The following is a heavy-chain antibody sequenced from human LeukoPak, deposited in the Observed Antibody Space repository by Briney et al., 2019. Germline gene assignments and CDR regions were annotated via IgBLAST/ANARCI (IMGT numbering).Heavy chain of an antibody. CDR1: GFTFSRFW. Sequence: GGSLRLSCEASGFTFSRFWMSRVRQAPGEGLEWVANIDEGGSEKYHVGSVRGRFTISRDNAKNSLYLQMNSLRAEDTAVYYCVRDPTRAECSDGSCYLDYWGQGTLVSVSS. CDR2: IDEGGSEK. D-gene: IGHD2-15*01. V-gene: IGHV3-7*03. CDR3: VRDPTRAECSDGSCYLDY. J-gene: IGHJ4*02.